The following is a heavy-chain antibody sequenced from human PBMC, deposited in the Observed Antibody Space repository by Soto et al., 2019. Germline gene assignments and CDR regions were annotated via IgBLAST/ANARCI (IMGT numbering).Heavy chain of an antibody. CDR3: AKDCRPGAFDT. CDR2: ISYDGSNK. J-gene: IGHJ3*02. CDR1: GFTFSSYG. Sequence: GGSLRLSCAASGFTFSSYGMHWVRQAPGKGLEWVAVISYDGSNKYYADSVKGRFTISRDNSKNTLYLQMNSLRAEDTAVYYCAKDCRPGAFDTWGQGTMVTVSS. V-gene: IGHV3-30*18.